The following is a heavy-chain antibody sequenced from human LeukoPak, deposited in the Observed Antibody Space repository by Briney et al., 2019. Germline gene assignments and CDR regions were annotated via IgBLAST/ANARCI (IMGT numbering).Heavy chain of an antibody. CDR2: IHYSGST. CDR1: GGSISSYY. Sequence: SETLSLTCTVSGGSISSYYWSWIRQPPGKGLEWIGYIHYSGSTKYNPSLRSRVTISVDTSKNQFSLKMSSVTAADTAVYYCARHLASRFDPWGQGTLVTVSS. J-gene: IGHJ5*02. V-gene: IGHV4-59*08. CDR3: ARHLASRFDP.